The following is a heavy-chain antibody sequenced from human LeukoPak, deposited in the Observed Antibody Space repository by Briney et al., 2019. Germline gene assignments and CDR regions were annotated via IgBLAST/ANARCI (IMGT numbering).Heavy chain of an antibody. CDR2: IRYDGSNK. CDR1: GFTFSSYG. J-gene: IGHJ4*02. D-gene: IGHD6-13*01. Sequence: GGSLRLSCAASGFTFSSYGMHWVRQAPGKGLEWVAFIRYDGSNKYYADSVKGRFTISRDNSKNTLYLQMNSLRAEDTAVYYCARDLTAAAVSGSYYFDYWGQGTLVTVSS. V-gene: IGHV3-30*02. CDR3: ARDLTAAAVSGSYYFDY.